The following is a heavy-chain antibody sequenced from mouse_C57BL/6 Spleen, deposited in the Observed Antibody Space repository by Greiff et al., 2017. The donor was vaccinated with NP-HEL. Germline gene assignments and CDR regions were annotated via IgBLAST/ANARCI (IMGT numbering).Heavy chain of an antibody. V-gene: IGHV1-54*01. Sequence: QVQLQQSGAELVRPGTSVKVSCKASGYAFTNYLIDWVKQRPGQGLEWIGVINPGSGGTNYNEKFKGKATLTADKSSSTAYMQLSSLTSEDSAVYFCARSTTMISFDYWGQGTTLTVSS. J-gene: IGHJ2*01. CDR1: GYAFTNYL. D-gene: IGHD2-4*01. CDR3: ARSTTMISFDY. CDR2: INPGSGGT.